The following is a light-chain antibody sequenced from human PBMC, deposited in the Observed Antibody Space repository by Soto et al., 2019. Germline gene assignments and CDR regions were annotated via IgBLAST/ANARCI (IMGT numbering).Light chain of an antibody. V-gene: IGLV2-8*01. CDR1: SSDVGGYNY. CDR2: EVS. J-gene: IGLJ3*02. Sequence: QSALTQPPSVSGSPGQSVTISCTGTSSDVGGYNYVSWYQQHPGKAPKLMIYEVSKRPSGVPDRFSGSKSGNTASLTVSGLQPEDEADYYCSSYAGSNNLGVFGGGTKLTVL. CDR3: SSYAGSNNLGV.